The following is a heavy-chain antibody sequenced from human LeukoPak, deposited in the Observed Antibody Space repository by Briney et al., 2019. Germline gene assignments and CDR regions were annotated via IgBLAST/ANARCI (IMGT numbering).Heavy chain of an antibody. Sequence: SETLSLTCTVSGGSMSSYYWSWIRQPPGKGLEWIGSIFYNGDTYYNPSLKSRLTISIDTSNNHFSLRLNSVAAADTAMYFCARGWSISWSFHFDFWGQGSLVTVSS. CDR3: ARGWSISWSFHFDF. CDR2: IFYNGDT. V-gene: IGHV4-59*08. CDR1: GGSMSSYY. J-gene: IGHJ4*02. D-gene: IGHD2-8*02.